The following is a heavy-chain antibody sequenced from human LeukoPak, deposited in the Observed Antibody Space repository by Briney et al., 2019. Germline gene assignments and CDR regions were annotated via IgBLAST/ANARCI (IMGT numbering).Heavy chain of an antibody. J-gene: IGHJ4*02. CDR2: IYYSGST. Sequence: SETLSLTCTVSGGSISSSSYYWGWIRQPPGKGLEWIGSIYYSGSTYYNPSLKSRVTIPVDTSKNQFSLKLSSVTAADTAVYYCARDRSSWYDLGYWGQGTLVTVSS. V-gene: IGHV4-39*07. D-gene: IGHD6-13*01. CDR1: GGSISSSSYY. CDR3: ARDRSSWYDLGY.